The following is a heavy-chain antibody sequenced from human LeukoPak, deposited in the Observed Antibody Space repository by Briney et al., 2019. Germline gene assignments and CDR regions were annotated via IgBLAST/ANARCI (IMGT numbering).Heavy chain of an antibody. CDR3: ARALGYCSGGSCTRGYNWFDP. CDR2: IYYGGST. V-gene: IGHV4-39*01. CDR1: GFTFSSYS. Sequence: GSLSLSCAASGFTFSSYSMNWIRQPPGKGLEWIGSIYYGGSTYYNPSLKSRVTISVDTSMNQFSLKLSFVTTADTAVYYCARALGYCSGGSCTRGYNWFDPWGQGTLVTVPS. D-gene: IGHD2-15*01. J-gene: IGHJ5*02.